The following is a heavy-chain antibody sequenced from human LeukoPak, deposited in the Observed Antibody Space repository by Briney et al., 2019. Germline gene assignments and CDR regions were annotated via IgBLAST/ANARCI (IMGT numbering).Heavy chain of an antibody. CDR1: GYTFTSYD. D-gene: IGHD3-3*01. J-gene: IGHJ6*02. CDR3: ARARKYDFWSGYLYYYYGMDV. CDR2: MNPNSGNT. Sequence: ASVTVSCKASGYTFTSYDINWVRQAPGQGLEWMGWMNPNSGNTGYAQKFQGRVTMTRNTSISTAYMELSSLRSEDTAVYYCARARKYDFWSGYLYYYYGMDVWGQGTTVTV. V-gene: IGHV1-8*01.